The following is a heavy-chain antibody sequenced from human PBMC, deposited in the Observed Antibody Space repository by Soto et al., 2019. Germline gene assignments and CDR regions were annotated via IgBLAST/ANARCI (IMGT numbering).Heavy chain of an antibody. CDR1: GFTFSDYY. V-gene: IGHV3-11*06. CDR3: AKGRCSSTSCYGGNWFDP. D-gene: IGHD2-2*01. Sequence: QVQLVESGGGLVKPGGSLRLSCAASGFTFSDYYMSWIRQAPGKGLEWVSYMGGSSRYTNYADSVKGRFTISRDNAKNSLYLQMNSLRAEDTAVYYCAKGRCSSTSCYGGNWFDPWGQGTLVTVSS. CDR2: MGGSSRYT. J-gene: IGHJ5*02.